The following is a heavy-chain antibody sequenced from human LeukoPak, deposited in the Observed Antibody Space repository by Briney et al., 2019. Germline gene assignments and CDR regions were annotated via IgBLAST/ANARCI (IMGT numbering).Heavy chain of an antibody. CDR3: AKKRIAAAGKNDFDY. CDR2: ISGSGSLT. CDR1: GFTFSSYA. D-gene: IGHD6-13*01. V-gene: IGHV3-23*01. J-gene: IGHJ4*02. Sequence: GGSLRLSCAASGFTFSSYAVSWVRQAPGKGLELVSLISGSGSLTYYADSVKGRFTISRDNSKNTVYLQMNSLRAEDTAVYYCAKKRIAAAGKNDFDYWGQGTLVTVSS.